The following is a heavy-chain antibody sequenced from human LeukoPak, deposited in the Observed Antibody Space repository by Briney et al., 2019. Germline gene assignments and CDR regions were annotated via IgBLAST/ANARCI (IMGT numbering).Heavy chain of an antibody. CDR1: GFTFSGYA. V-gene: IGHV3-23*01. CDR3: AREGPLAKAYYGMDV. J-gene: IGHJ6*02. CDR2: ISGSGGST. Sequence: GGSLRLSCAASGFTFSGYAMSWVRQAPGKGLEWVSAISGSGGSTYYADSVKGRFTISRDNSKNTLYLQMNSLRAEDTAVYYCAREGPLAKAYYGMDVWGQGTTVTVSS.